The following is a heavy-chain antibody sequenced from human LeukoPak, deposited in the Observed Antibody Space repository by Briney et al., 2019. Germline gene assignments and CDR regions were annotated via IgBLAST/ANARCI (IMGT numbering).Heavy chain of an antibody. D-gene: IGHD2/OR15-2a*01. V-gene: IGHV4-39*01. CDR3: AKAVGLLRFDP. CDR1: GGSISSRSYY. CDR2: IYYSGST. J-gene: IGHJ5*02. Sequence: SETLSLTCTVSGGSISSRSYYWGWIRQPPGKGLEWIGSIYYSGSTYYNPSLKSRVTISVDTSKNQFSLKLSSVTAADTAVYYCAKAVGLLRFDPWGQGTLVTVSS.